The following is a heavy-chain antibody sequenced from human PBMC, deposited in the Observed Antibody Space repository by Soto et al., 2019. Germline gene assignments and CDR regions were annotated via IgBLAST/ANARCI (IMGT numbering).Heavy chain of an antibody. V-gene: IGHV1-46*03. D-gene: IGHD3-10*01. CDR3: ARGRYSGSGSYSYYFDY. Sequence: ASVKVSCKASGYTFTSYYMHWVRQAPGQGLEWMRIINPIGGSSNYAQKFQGRVTMARDTSTSTVYMELSSLRSEDTAVYHCARGRYSGSGSYSYYFDYWGQGTLVTVSS. J-gene: IGHJ4*02. CDR2: INPIGGSS. CDR1: GYTFTSYY.